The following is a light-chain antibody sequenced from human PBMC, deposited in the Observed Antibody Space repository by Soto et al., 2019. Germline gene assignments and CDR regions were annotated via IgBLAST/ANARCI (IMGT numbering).Light chain of an antibody. CDR2: LNSDGSH. Sequence: QLVLTQSPSASASLGASVKLTCTLSSGHSTYTIAGHQQQPETGPRFLMRLNSDGSHTKGDGIPDRFSGSSSGAERYLTISRLQSEDEDDYYCQTWGTGILVFGGGTKLTVL. J-gene: IGLJ2*01. CDR1: SGHSTYT. V-gene: IGLV4-69*01. CDR3: QTWGTGILV.